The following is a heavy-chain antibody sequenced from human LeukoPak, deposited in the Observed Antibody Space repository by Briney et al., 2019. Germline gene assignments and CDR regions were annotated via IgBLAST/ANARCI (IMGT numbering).Heavy chain of an antibody. Sequence: PSETLSLTCTVSGGSISSYYWSWIRQPPGKGLEWIGYIYYSGSTNYNPSLKSRVTISVDTSKNQFSLKLSSVTAADTAVYYCAGWPDYYYYYGMDVWGQGTTATVSS. CDR1: GGSISSYY. J-gene: IGHJ6*02. V-gene: IGHV4-59*01. CDR2: IYYSGST. CDR3: AGWPDYYYYYGMDV. D-gene: IGHD2-15*01.